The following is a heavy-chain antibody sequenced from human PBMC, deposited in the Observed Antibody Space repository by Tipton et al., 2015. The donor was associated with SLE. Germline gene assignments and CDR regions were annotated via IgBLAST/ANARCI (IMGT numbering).Heavy chain of an antibody. Sequence: LSLTCTVSGGSISSGSYYWGWVRQPAGKGLEWIGRFYTSGSTNYNPSLKSRVTISVDTSKNQFSLKLSSVTAADTAVYYCARASGSGSSYAFDIWGQGTMVTVSS. CDR2: FYTSGST. CDR3: ARASGSGSSYAFDI. D-gene: IGHD3-10*01. V-gene: IGHV4-61*02. CDR1: GGSISSGSYY. J-gene: IGHJ3*02.